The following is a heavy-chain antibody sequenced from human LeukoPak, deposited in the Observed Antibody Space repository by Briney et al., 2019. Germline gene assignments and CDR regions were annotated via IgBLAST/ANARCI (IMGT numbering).Heavy chain of an antibody. J-gene: IGHJ4*02. Sequence: ASVKVSCKASTYTFTDYYIHWVRQAPGQGLEWMGWINPNSGGTNYAQKFQGRVTMTRDTSISTAYMELSRLRSDDTAVYYCATLEDKDYWGQGTLVTVSS. CDR2: INPNSGGT. CDR3: ATLEDKDY. CDR1: TYTFTDYY. V-gene: IGHV1-2*02. D-gene: IGHD1-1*01.